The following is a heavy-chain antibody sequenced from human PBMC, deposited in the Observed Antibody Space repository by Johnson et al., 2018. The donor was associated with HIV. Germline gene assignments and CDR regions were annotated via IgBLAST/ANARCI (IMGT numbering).Heavy chain of an antibody. J-gene: IGHJ3*02. V-gene: IGHV3-43D*03. CDR1: RFTFDDYA. CDR3: VSREWELHAFDI. D-gene: IGHD1-26*01. CDR2: INWDGDST. Sequence: VQLVESGGVVVHPGGSLRLSCETSRFTFDDYAMHWVRQAPGKGLEWVSLINWDGDSTYYADSVKGRFTISRDNSKNSLYLQMNSLRAEDTAVYYCVSREWELHAFDIWGQGTMVTVSS.